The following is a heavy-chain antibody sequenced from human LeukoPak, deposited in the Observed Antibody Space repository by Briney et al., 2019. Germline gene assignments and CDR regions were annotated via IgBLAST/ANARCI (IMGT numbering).Heavy chain of an antibody. CDR2: ISWNSGSI. Sequence: GGSLRLSCAASGFTFDDYAMHWVRQAPGKGLEWVSGISWNSGSIGYADSVKGRFTISRDNAKNSLYLQMNSLRAEDMALYYCARAAPHFDYWGQGTLVTVSS. CDR1: GFTFDDYA. V-gene: IGHV3-9*03. CDR3: ARAAPHFDY. J-gene: IGHJ4*02.